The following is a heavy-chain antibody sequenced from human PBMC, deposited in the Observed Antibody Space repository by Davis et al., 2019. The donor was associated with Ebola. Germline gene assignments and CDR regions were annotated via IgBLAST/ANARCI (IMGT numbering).Heavy chain of an antibody. CDR1: GYTFTNYG. D-gene: IGHD3-16*01. Sequence: ASVKVSCKASGYTFTNYGITWVRQAPGQGLEWMGLIYPYNGNTHYAQKLQGRVSMTADTSTSTAYVELRSLRSDDTAVYYCARDPWGMEKDSWGQGTLDTISS. CDR2: IYPYNGNT. V-gene: IGHV1-18*04. J-gene: IGHJ4*02. CDR3: ARDPWGMEKDS.